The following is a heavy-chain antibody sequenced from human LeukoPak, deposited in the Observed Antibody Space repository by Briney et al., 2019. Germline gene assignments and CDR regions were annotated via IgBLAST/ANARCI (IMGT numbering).Heavy chain of an antibody. CDR1: GGTFSSYS. CDR2: IVPIFGTA. V-gene: IGHV1-69*13. CDR3: ARDRAAAGLNNWFDP. Sequence: ASMKVSCKASGGTFSSYSISWVRQAPGQGLEWMGGIVPIFGTADYAQKFQGRVTITADESTSTAYMELSSLRSEDTAVYYCARDRAAAGLNNWFDPWGQGTRVTVSS. J-gene: IGHJ5*02. D-gene: IGHD6-13*01.